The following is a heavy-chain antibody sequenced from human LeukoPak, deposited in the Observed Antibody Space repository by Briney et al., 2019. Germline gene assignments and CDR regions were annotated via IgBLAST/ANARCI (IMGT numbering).Heavy chain of an antibody. Sequence: GGSLRLSCAASGLTLSSYSMNWVRQAPGKGLEWVSSISSSSSYIYYADSVKGRFTISRDNAKNSLYLQMNSLRAEDTAVYYCARLIKTAAGLFDYWGQGTLVTVSS. V-gene: IGHV3-21*01. CDR1: GLTLSSYS. D-gene: IGHD6-13*01. J-gene: IGHJ4*02. CDR2: ISSSSSYI. CDR3: ARLIKTAAGLFDY.